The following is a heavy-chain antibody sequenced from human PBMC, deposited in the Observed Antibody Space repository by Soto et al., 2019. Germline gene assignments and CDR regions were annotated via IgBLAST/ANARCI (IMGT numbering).Heavy chain of an antibody. CDR1: VFTFSSYG. Sequence: PGGSLRLCCAASVFTFSSYGMHWVRQAPGKGLEWVAVIWYDGSNKYYADSVKGRFTISRDNSKNTLYLQMNSLRAEDTAVYYCARDFYSSSLYYGMEVWGQGTTVTVSS. V-gene: IGHV3-33*01. J-gene: IGHJ6*02. D-gene: IGHD6-13*01. CDR2: IWYDGSNK. CDR3: ARDFYSSSLYYGMEV.